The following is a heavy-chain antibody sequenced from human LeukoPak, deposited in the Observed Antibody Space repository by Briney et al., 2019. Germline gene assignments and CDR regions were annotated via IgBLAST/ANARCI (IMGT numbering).Heavy chain of an antibody. CDR2: IYTSGST. D-gene: IGHD2-2*01. CDR3: ARGDRVVPAAMSFDY. V-gene: IGHV4-4*07. CDR1: GGSISSYY. J-gene: IGHJ4*02. Sequence: SETLSLTCTVSGGSISSYYWSWIRQPAGKGLEWIGRIYTSGSTNYNPSHKSRVTMSVDTSKNQFSLKLSSVTAADTAVYYCARGDRVVPAAMSFDYWGQGTLVTVSS.